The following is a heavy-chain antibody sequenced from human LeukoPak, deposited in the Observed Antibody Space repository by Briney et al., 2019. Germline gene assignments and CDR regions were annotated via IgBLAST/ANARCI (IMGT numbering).Heavy chain of an antibody. V-gene: IGHV3-7*01. D-gene: IGHD3-22*01. Sequence: PGGSLRLSCAASGFTFSNAWMSWVRQAPGKGLEWVANIKQDGSEKYYVDSVKGRFTISRDNAKNSLYLQMNSLRAEDTAVYYCARAQHYYDHAFDIWGQGTMVTVSS. CDR3: ARAQHYYDHAFDI. CDR2: IKQDGSEK. J-gene: IGHJ3*02. CDR1: GFTFSNAW.